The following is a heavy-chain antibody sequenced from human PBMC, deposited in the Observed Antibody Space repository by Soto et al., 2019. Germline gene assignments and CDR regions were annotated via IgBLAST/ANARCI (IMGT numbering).Heavy chain of an antibody. D-gene: IGHD6-13*01. V-gene: IGHV1-46*01. CDR1: GYTFTSYY. CDR3: ARDRGRAAAGTQANYFDY. J-gene: IGHJ4*02. Sequence: ASVKVSCKASGYTFTSYYLRWVRQAPGQGLEWMGMINPDGGSTNYAQNFQGRVTMTRDTSTSTVYMELSSLRSEDTAVYYCARDRGRAAAGTQANYFDYWGQGALVTVSS. CDR2: INPDGGST.